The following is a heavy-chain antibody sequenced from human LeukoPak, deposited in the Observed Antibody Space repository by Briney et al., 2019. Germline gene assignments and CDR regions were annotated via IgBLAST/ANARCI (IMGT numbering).Heavy chain of an antibody. J-gene: IGHJ3*02. CDR2: IYYSGTT. CDR3: SRERREWFHDAFDI. V-gene: IGHV4-39*07. CDR1: GGSISSRNYY. Sequence: PSETLSLTCTVSGGSISSRNYYWGWIRQPPGKGLEWIGSIYYSGTTYYNPSLKSRVTISVDTSKNQLSLKLSSVTAADTAVYYCSRERREWFHDAFDIWGQGTTVTVSS. D-gene: IGHD3-10*01.